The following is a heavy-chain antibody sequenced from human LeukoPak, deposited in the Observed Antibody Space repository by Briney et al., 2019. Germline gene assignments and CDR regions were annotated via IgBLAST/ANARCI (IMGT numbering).Heavy chain of an antibody. D-gene: IGHD3-3*01. J-gene: IGHJ5*02. CDR2: IIPIFGTS. V-gene: IGHV1-69*13. CDR3: ARAGRYDFWSGFASP. CDR1: GYIFTNYD. Sequence: SVKVSCKTSGYIFTNYDINWVRQAPGQGLEWMGGIIPIFGTSNYAQKFQGRVTITADESTSTAYMELSSLRSEDTAVYYCARAGRYDFWSGFASPWGQGTLVTVSS.